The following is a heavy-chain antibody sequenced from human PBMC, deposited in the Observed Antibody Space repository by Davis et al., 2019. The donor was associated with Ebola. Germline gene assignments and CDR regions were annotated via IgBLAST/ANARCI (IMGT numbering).Heavy chain of an antibody. CDR3: ARGIEYSSPFYFDY. V-gene: IGHV3-66*01. CDR2: IYTACTT. Sequence: GESLKISCTASGFSVTSTYVSWVRQAPGKGLEWVSVIYTACTTRCTDYADPVKGRFIVSRDKSKNTVSLEMNSLRAEDTAVYYCARGIEYSSPFYFDYWGQGTLVTVSS. J-gene: IGHJ4*02. CDR1: GFSVTSTY. D-gene: IGHD6-19*01.